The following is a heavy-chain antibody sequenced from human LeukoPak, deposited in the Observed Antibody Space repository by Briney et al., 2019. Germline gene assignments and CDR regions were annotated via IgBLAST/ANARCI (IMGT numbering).Heavy chain of an antibody. CDR1: GYTFTSYD. V-gene: IGHV1-8*01. Sequence: ALVKVSCKASGYTFTSYDINWVRQATGQGLEWMGWMNPNSGNTGYAQKFQGRVTMTRNTSISTAYMELSSLRSEDTAVYYCARGESGMNDYGDYSYMDVWGKGTTVTVSS. CDR3: ARGESGMNDYGDYSYMDV. J-gene: IGHJ6*03. D-gene: IGHD4-17*01. CDR2: MNPNSGNT.